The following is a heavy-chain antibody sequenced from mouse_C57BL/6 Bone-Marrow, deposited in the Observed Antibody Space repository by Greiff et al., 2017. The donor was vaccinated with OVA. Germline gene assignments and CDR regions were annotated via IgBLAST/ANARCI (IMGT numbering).Heavy chain of an antibody. J-gene: IGHJ2*01. Sequence: QVQLKESGAELVRPGTSVKVSCKASGYAFTNYLIEWVKQRPGQGLEWIGVINPGSGGTNYNEKFKGKATLTVDKSSSTAYMQLSSLTSEDSAVYYCAGRGAPYFDYWGQGTTLTVSS. CDR3: AGRGAPYFDY. D-gene: IGHD3-1*01. CDR1: GYAFTNYL. V-gene: IGHV1-54*01. CDR2: INPGSGGT.